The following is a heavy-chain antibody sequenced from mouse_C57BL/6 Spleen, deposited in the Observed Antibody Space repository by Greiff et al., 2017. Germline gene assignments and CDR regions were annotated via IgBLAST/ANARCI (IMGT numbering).Heavy chain of an antibody. CDR2: IYPGSGST. V-gene: IGHV1-55*01. CDR1: GYTFTSYW. D-gene: IGHD1-1*01. CDR3: ARRGYGSSYGAMDY. Sequence: QVQLKQPGAELVKPGASVKMSCKASGYTFTSYWITWVKQRPGQGLEWIGDIYPGSGSTNYNEKFKSKATLTVDTSSSTAYMQLSSLTSEDSAVYYCARRGYGSSYGAMDYWGQGTSVTVSS. J-gene: IGHJ4*01.